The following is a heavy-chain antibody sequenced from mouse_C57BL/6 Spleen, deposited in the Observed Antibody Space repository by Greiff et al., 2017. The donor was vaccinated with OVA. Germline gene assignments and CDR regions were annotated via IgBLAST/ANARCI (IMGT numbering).Heavy chain of an antibody. CDR3: ARRGIGNEYDAGSYAMDY. J-gene: IGHJ4*01. D-gene: IGHD2-4*01. Sequence: QVQLKQSGPGLVQPSQSLSITCTVSGFSLTSYGVHWVRQSPGKGLEWLGVIWSGGSTDYNAAFISRLSISKDNSKSQVFFKMNSLQADDTAIYYCARRGIGNEYDAGSYAMDYWGQGTSVTVSS. CDR1: GFSLTSYG. V-gene: IGHV2-2*01. CDR2: IWSGGST.